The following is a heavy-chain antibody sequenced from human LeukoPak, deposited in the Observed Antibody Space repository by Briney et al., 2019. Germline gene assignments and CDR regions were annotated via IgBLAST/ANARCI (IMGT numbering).Heavy chain of an antibody. J-gene: IGHJ4*02. CDR3: ANSYYYDNSGYYQPPDY. CDR2: ISGSGGST. V-gene: IGHV3-23*01. Sequence: PGGSLRLYCSASGFTFSSYAMSWVRQAPGKGLEWVSAISGSGGSTYYADSVKGRFTISRDNSKNTLYLRMNSLRAEDTAVYYCANSYYYDNSGYYQPPDYRGQGTLVTVFS. CDR1: GFTFSSYA. D-gene: IGHD3-22*01.